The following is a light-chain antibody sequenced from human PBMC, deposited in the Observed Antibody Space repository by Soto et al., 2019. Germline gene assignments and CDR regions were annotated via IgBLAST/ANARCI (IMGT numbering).Light chain of an antibody. CDR3: SSYTSSSTLGV. J-gene: IGLJ1*01. V-gene: IGLV2-14*01. Sequence: QSALTQPASVSGSPGQSITISCTGTRSDVGGYNYVSWYQQHPGKAPKLMIYDVSNRPSGVSNRFSGSKSGNTASLTISGLQAEDEADYYCSSYTSSSTLGVFGTGTKLTVL. CDR1: RSDVGGYNY. CDR2: DVS.